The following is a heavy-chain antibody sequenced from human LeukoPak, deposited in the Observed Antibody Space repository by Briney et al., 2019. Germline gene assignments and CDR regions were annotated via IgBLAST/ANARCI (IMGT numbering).Heavy chain of an antibody. Sequence: ASVKVSCKASGYTFTGYYMHWVRQAPGQGLEWMGWISAYNGNTNYAQKLQGRVTMTTDTSTSTAYMELRSLRSDDTAVYYCARGDPELGDAFDIWGQGTMVTVPS. V-gene: IGHV1-18*04. D-gene: IGHD2-21*02. CDR2: ISAYNGNT. CDR1: GYTFTGYY. CDR3: ARGDPELGDAFDI. J-gene: IGHJ3*02.